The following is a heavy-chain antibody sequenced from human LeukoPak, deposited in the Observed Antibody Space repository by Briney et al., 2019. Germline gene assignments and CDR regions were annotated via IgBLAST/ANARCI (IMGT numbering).Heavy chain of an antibody. Sequence: SETLSLTCTVSGGSVSSYTSYWGWIRQAPGKELEWIGSTYYTGTTYYNPSLQSRVTISRDTSRNQFSLKLNSVTAADTAVYYCARQPYGVEPGVDYWGQGTLVIVSS. J-gene: IGHJ4*02. CDR2: TYYTGTT. CDR1: GGSVSSYTSY. V-gene: IGHV4-39*01. D-gene: IGHD4-17*01. CDR3: ARQPYGVEPGVDY.